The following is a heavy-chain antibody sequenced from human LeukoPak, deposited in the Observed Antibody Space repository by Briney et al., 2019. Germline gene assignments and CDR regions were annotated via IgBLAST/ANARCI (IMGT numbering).Heavy chain of an antibody. CDR2: IKQDGSEK. D-gene: IGHD3/OR15-3a*01. J-gene: IGHJ4*02. Sequence: SWIRQAPGKGLEWVANIKQDGSEKYYVDSVKGRFTISRDNAKNSLHLQMNSLRAEDTAVYYCARAMDVWGQGTLVSVSS. CDR3: ARAMDV. V-gene: IGHV3-7*03.